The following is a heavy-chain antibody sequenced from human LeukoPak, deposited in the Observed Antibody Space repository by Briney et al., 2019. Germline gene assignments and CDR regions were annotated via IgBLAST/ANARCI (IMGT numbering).Heavy chain of an antibody. CDR1: GGSISSSSYY. CDR2: IYYSGST. V-gene: IGHV4-39*07. Sequence: SETLSLTCTVSGGSISSSSYYWGWIRQPPGKGLEWIGSIYYSGSTYYNPSLKSRVTISVDTSKNQFSLKLSSVTAADTAVYYCAREYSSSWYDWFDPWGQGTLVTVSS. J-gene: IGHJ5*02. D-gene: IGHD6-13*01. CDR3: AREYSSSWYDWFDP.